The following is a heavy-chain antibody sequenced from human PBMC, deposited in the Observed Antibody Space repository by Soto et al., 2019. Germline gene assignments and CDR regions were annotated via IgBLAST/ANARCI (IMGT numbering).Heavy chain of an antibody. CDR3: ARDLAAGDY. J-gene: IGHJ4*02. CDR2: INPTGGSR. V-gene: IGHV1-46*01. CDR1: GYTFSNYY. D-gene: IGHD6-13*01. Sequence: QVQLVQSGAEVKKPGASVNISCKASGYTFSNYYIHWMRQAPGQGLEWMGIINPTGGSRNYAQRFQGRVTLTMDTSTATVYMELSSLRFEDTAVYFCARDLAAGDYWGQGTLVTVSS.